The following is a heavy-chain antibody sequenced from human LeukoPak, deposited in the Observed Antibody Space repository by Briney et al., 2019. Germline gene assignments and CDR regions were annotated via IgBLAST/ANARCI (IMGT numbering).Heavy chain of an antibody. CDR3: ANNPRVTTVTTSTGY. CDR1: GFTFSSYA. D-gene: IGHD4-17*01. CDR2: ISGSGGST. V-gene: IGHV3-23*01. Sequence: GGSLRLSCAASGFTFSSYAMSWVRQAPGKGLEWVSAISGSGGSTYYADSVKGRFTISRDNSKNTLYLQMNSLRAEDTAVYYCANNPRVTTVTTSTGYWGQGTLVTVSS. J-gene: IGHJ4*02.